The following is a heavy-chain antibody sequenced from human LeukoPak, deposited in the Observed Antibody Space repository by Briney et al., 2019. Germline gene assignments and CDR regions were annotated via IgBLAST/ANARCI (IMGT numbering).Heavy chain of an antibody. J-gene: IGHJ6*03. CDR1: GYTFTSYG. CDR3: AASYSSGWYGSQFSYYYYYMDV. D-gene: IGHD6-19*01. CDR2: ISAYNGNT. V-gene: IGHV1-18*01. Sequence: ASVKVSCKASGYTFTSYGISWVRQAPGQGLEWMGWISAYNGNTNYEQKLQGRVTMTTDTSTTTAYMELRSLRSDDTAVYYCAASYSSGWYGSQFSYYYYYMDVWGKGTTVTVSS.